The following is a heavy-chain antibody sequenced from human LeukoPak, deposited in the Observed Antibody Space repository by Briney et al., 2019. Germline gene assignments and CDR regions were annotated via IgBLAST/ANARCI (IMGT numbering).Heavy chain of an antibody. CDR2: ISPYNGNT. V-gene: IGHV1-18*01. J-gene: IGHJ4*02. CDR1: GYTFTNYG. CDR3: ARAPIYDSSGYPIQFDY. D-gene: IGHD3-22*01. Sequence: ASVKVSCKASGYTFTNYGFNWVRQAPGQGLEWMGWISPYNGNTNYEQNLQGRVTMTTDTSTSTAYMELRSLRSEDTAVYYCARAPIYDSSGYPIQFDYWGQGTLVTVSS.